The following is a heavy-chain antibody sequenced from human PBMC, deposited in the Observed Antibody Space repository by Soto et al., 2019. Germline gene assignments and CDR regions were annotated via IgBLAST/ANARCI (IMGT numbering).Heavy chain of an antibody. J-gene: IGHJ4*02. CDR3: VCGGNFFIY. V-gene: IGHV3-7*01. Sequence: EVQLVESGGGLVQPGGSLRLSCAASGFTFSTYWMTWVRQPPGKGLEWVANMDQDGSERYYVDSVRGRSTVSRDDAKHSPYLQKNSLRAEDTAVYYCVCGGNFFIYWGQGTLVTVSP. CDR2: MDQDGSER. D-gene: IGHD3-16*01. CDR1: GFTFSTYW.